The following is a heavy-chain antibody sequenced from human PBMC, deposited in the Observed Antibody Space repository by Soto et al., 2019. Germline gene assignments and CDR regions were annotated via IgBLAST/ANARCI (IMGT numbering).Heavy chain of an antibody. J-gene: IGHJ4*02. CDR3: ARDHCSSTSCYGKIDD. CDR1: GYTFTGYY. Sequence: GASVKVSCKASGYTFTGYYMHWVRQAPGQGLEWMGWINPNSGGTNYAQKFQGRVTMTRDTSISTAYMELSRLRSDDTAVYYCARDHCSSTSCYGKIDDWGQGTLVTVSS. CDR2: INPNSGGT. V-gene: IGHV1-2*02. D-gene: IGHD2-2*01.